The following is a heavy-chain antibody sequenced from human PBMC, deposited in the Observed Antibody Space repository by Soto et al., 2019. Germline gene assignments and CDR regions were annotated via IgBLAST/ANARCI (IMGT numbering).Heavy chain of an antibody. CDR3: AGTRSFYSSSDYYYGMDV. V-gene: IGHV1-69*13. J-gene: IGHJ6*04. CDR2: IIPIFGTA. Sequence: GASVKVSCKASGGTFSSYAISWVRQAPGQGLEWMGGIIPIFGTANYAQKFQGRVTITADESTSTAYMELSSLRSEDTAVYYCAGTRSFYSSSDYYYGMDVWGKGDTVTVSS. D-gene: IGHD6-13*01. CDR1: GGTFSSYA.